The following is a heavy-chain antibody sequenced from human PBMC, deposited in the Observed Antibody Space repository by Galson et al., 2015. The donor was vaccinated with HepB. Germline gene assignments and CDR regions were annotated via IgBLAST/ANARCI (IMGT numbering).Heavy chain of an antibody. Sequence: SLRLSCAASGFPFNNAWMTWVRQAPGMGLEWVGRIKSKTDGETTDYAAPVKGRFTISRDGSKNRRYLQMNSLKTEDTAVYYCTTDVYYSTYWSWLDPWGQGTLVTVSS. J-gene: IGHJ5*02. CDR3: TTDVYYSTYWSWLDP. D-gene: IGHD2-8*02. CDR1: GFPFNNAW. V-gene: IGHV3-15*01. CDR2: IKSKTDGETT.